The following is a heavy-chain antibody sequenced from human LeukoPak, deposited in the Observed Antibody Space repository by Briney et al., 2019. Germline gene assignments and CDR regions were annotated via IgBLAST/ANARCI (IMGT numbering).Heavy chain of an antibody. Sequence: GGSLRLSCTGSGFTFGDYAMNWFRQAPGKGLEWVGSIRSKAYGGTTEYAASVKGRFTISRDDSKSIAYLQMNSLKTEDTAVYCCTRTNYYDSSGPIDYWGQGTLVTVSS. CDR2: IRSKAYGGTT. J-gene: IGHJ4*02. D-gene: IGHD3-22*01. V-gene: IGHV3-49*03. CDR1: GFTFGDYA. CDR3: TRTNYYDSSGPIDY.